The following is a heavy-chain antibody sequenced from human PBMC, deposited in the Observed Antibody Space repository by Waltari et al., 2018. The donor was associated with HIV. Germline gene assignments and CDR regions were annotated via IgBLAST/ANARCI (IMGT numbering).Heavy chain of an antibody. D-gene: IGHD3-3*01. CDR1: GFTFSSYA. Sequence: EVQLLESGGGLVQPGGSLRLSCAASGFTFSSYAMSWVRQAPGKGLEWGAASSGSGGSTYYADSVKGRFTISRDNSKNTLYLQMNSLRAEDTAVYYCAKEGILEWSYYFDYWGQGTLVTVSS. V-gene: IGHV3-23*01. CDR3: AKEGILEWSYYFDY. CDR2: SSGSGGST. J-gene: IGHJ4*02.